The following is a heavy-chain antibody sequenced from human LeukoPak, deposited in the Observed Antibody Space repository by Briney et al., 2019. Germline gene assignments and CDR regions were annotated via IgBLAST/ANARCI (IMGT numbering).Heavy chain of an antibody. J-gene: IGHJ5*02. D-gene: IGHD5-12*01. CDR1: GGSISSYY. CDR2: IYYIGST. Sequence: SETLSLTCTVSGGSISSYYWSWIRQPPGKGLEWIGYIYYIGSTNYNPSLKSRVTISVDTSKNQFSLKLSSVTAADTAVYFCARDSEPRGYSGYDYVGNWFDPWGQGTLVTVSS. V-gene: IGHV4-59*01. CDR3: ARDSEPRGYSGYDYVGNWFDP.